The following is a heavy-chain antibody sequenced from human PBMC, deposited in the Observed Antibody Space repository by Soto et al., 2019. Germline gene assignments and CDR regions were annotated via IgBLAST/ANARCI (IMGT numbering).Heavy chain of an antibody. D-gene: IGHD6-19*01. Sequence: EVQLVESGGGLVQPGGSLRLSCAASGFTFSSYWMSWVRQAPGQGLEWVANIKQDGSEKYYVDSVKGRFTITRDNAKNSRYLQMNSLRAEDTAVYYCARDTGIAVAGIVYYYYGMDVWGQWTTVTVAS. CDR2: IKQDGSEK. V-gene: IGHV3-7*01. J-gene: IGHJ6*02. CDR1: GFTFSSYW. CDR3: ARDTGIAVAGIVYYYYGMDV.